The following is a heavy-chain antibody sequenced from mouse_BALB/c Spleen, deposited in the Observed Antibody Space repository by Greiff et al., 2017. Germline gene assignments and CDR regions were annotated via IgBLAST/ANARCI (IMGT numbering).Heavy chain of an antibody. V-gene: IGHV14-1*02. CDR3: AGEETYYGSSWFAY. J-gene: IGHJ3*01. CDR2: IDPGNGNT. Sequence: VQLQQSGAELVRPGASVKLSCKASGFNIKDYYMHWVKQRPEQGLEWIGWIDPGNGNTIYDPKFQGKASITADTSSNTAYLQRSSLTSEDTAVYYCAGEETYYGSSWFAYWGQGTLVTVSA. D-gene: IGHD1-2*01. CDR1: GFNIKDYY.